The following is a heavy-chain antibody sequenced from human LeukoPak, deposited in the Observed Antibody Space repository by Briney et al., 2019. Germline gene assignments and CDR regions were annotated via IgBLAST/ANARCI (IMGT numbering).Heavy chain of an antibody. D-gene: IGHD4-17*01. CDR2: ISTYNANT. Sequence: ASVKVSCKASGYTFSNYGISWVRQAPGQGLDWMGRISTYNANTNYAQKLQGRVTMTTDTSTSTAYMELRSLRYDDTAVYYCARNYGDSIGFDYWGQGTLVTVSS. CDR3: ARNYGDSIGFDY. J-gene: IGHJ4*02. V-gene: IGHV1-18*01. CDR1: GYTFSNYG.